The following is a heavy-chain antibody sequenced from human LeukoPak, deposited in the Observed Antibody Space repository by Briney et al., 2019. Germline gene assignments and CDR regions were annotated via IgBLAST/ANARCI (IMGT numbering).Heavy chain of an antibody. J-gene: IGHJ4*02. D-gene: IGHD3-10*01. CDR1: GFAFNTYA. Sequence: GGTLRLSCAASGFAFNTYAMHWVRQAPGQGLEWVALIWHDGSHKFYSNSVRGQFTISRDNSKNTVSLQMNNLRPEATAVYYSARGIFGSGSYTDFWGQGTLVTVSS. CDR3: ARGIFGSGSYTDF. V-gene: IGHV3-33*01. CDR2: IWHDGSHK.